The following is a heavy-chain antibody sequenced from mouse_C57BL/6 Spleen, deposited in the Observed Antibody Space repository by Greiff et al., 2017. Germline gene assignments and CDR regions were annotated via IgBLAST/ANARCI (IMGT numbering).Heavy chain of an antibody. CDR1: GYTFTDYY. CDR3: AGGSNLYYAMDY. V-gene: IGHV1-26*01. D-gene: IGHD2-5*01. CDR2: INPNNGGT. J-gene: IGHJ4*01. Sequence: EVQLQQSGPELVKPGASVKISCKASGYTFTDYYMNWVKQSHGKSLEWIGDINPNNGGTSYNQKFKGKTTLTVDKSSSTAYMELRSLTSEDSAVYYCAGGSNLYYAMDYWGQGTSVTVSS.